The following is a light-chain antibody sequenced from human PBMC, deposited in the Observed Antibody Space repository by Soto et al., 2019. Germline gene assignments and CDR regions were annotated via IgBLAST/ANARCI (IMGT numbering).Light chain of an antibody. J-gene: IGLJ1*01. CDR2: DTN. Sequence: QAVVTQEPSLIVSPGETVTLTCGSSTGTVTSGHYPYWFQQRPGQAPTTLIYDTNNKYSWTPDRFSGSLLGGKAALTLSGAQPEDEGDYYCLLLYSGNRRVFGTGTKLTVL. V-gene: IGLV7-46*01. CDR1: TGTVTSGHY. CDR3: LLLYSGNRRV.